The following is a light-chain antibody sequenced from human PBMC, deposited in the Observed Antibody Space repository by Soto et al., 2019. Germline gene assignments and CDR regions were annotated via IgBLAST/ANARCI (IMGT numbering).Light chain of an antibody. J-gene: IGKJ1*01. CDR3: QQSYTTPRT. CDR1: QSISTF. CDR2: AAS. Sequence: DIQMTQSPSSLSASVGDRVSVTCRASQSISTFLNWYQPRPVEAPKLLIYAASSLQSGVPSRFSGSGSGADFTLTIGSLQPEDFATYYCQQSYTTPRTFGQGTKVEVK. V-gene: IGKV1-39*01.